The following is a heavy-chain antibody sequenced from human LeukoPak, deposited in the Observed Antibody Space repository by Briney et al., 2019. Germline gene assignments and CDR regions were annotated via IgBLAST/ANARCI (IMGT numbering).Heavy chain of an antibody. Sequence: SSETLSLTCTVSGGSISSYYWTWIRQPAGKGVEWIGRIYDSGRTNYCPSLKSRVTTSLDKSKNQFSLKLNSVTAADTAVYYCAREVAVAWNWFDPWGQGILVTVSS. CDR3: AREVAVAWNWFDP. V-gene: IGHV4-4*07. D-gene: IGHD6-19*01. CDR2: IYDSGRT. J-gene: IGHJ5*02. CDR1: GGSISSYY.